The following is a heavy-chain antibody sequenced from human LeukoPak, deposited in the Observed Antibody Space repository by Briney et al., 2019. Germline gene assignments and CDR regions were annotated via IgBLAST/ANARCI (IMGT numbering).Heavy chain of an antibody. CDR3: ARGDSGSYYFDY. CDR2: ISSSGSTI. CDR1: GFTFSSYE. J-gene: IGHJ4*02. Sequence: PGGSLRLSCAASGFTFSSYEMNWVRQAPGKGLEWVSYISSSGSTIYYADSVNGRFTISRDNAKNSLYLQMNSLRAEDTAVYYCARGDSGSYYFDYWGQGTLVTVSS. D-gene: IGHD1-26*01. V-gene: IGHV3-48*03.